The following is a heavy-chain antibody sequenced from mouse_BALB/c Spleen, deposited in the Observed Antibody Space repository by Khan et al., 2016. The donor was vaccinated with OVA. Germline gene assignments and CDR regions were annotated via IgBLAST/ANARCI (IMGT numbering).Heavy chain of an antibody. CDR3: ARPAYDGYYDY. CDR2: ISTYSGNT. J-gene: IGHJ2*01. D-gene: IGHD2-3*01. Sequence: VQLQHPFPSLFLPFFSFKISCNCSGFTFTDYAIYWVKQSHAKSLEWVGLISTYSGNTNYNQKFKVKATMTVDKSSSTAYMELARLTSEDSAIYYCARPAYDGYYDYWGQGTTLTVSS. CDR1: GFTFTDYA. V-gene: IGHV1S137*01.